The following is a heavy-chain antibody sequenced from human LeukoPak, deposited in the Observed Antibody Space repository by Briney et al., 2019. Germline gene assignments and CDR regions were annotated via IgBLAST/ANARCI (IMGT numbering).Heavy chain of an antibody. CDR2: MNSGGDT. CDR1: GFTVSSDL. Sequence: GGSLRLSCVVSGFTVSSDLMNWVRQAPGKGLEWVSAMNSGGDTYYADSVRGRFIISRDRSRNTLYLQMNGLGVDDTAVYYCARGGSMVRGVLWGQGTLVIVSS. V-gene: IGHV3-53*01. J-gene: IGHJ4*02. CDR3: ARGGSMVRGVL. D-gene: IGHD3-10*01.